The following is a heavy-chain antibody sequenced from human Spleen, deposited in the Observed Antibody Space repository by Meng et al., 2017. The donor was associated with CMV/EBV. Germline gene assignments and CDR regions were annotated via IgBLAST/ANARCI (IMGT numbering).Heavy chain of an antibody. J-gene: IGHJ4*02. D-gene: IGHD3-9*01. CDR1: GFTFSSNW. V-gene: IGHV3-7*01. CDR3: AREGLTGNGDC. CDR2: IKQDGSEK. Sequence: RGSLRLSCAASGFTFSSNWMSWVRQAPGKGLEWVANIKQDGSEKHYVDSVKGRFIISRDNAKNSLYLQMNSLRVEDTAVYYCAREGLTGNGDCWGQGTLVTVSS.